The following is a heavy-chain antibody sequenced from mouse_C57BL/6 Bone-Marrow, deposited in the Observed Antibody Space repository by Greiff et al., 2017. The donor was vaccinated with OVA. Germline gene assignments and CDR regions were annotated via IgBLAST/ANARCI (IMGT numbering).Heavy chain of an antibody. J-gene: IGHJ3*01. CDR1: GYTFTSYW. CDR3: ARDGYDATWFDY. CDR2: IDPSDSYT. V-gene: IGHV1-59*01. Sequence: QVQLQQPGAELVRPGTSVKLSCKASGYTFTSYWMHWVKQRPGQGLEWIGVIDPSDSYTNYNQKFKGKATLTVDTSSRTAYMQLSSLTSADSAVYYCARDGYDATWFDYWGQGTLVTVSA. D-gene: IGHD2-2*01.